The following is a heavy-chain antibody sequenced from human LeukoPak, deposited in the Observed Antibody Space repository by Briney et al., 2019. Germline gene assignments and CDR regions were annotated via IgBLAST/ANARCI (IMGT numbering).Heavy chain of an antibody. Sequence: GGPLRLSWAASGLTFSSYSMNWVRQAPGKGLEWVSYISSSSSTIYYADSVKGRFTISRDNAKNSLYLQMNSLRAEDTAVYYCAREEMPTYYYDSSGYSHWGQGTLVTVSS. J-gene: IGHJ4*02. CDR3: AREEMPTYYYDSSGYSH. V-gene: IGHV3-48*04. D-gene: IGHD3-22*01. CDR2: ISSSSSTI. CDR1: GLTFSSYS.